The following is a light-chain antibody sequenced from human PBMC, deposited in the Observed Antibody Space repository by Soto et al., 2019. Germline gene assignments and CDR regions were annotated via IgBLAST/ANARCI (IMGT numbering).Light chain of an antibody. CDR2: RNN. Sequence: QSVLTQPPSASGTPGQRVTISCSGSSSNIGSEYVVWYQRLPGTAPKLLIYRNNQRPSGVPDRFAGSKSGTSASLAISGLRSEDQADYYCAARDDSLSGHWVFGGGTKLSVL. CDR3: AARDDSLSGHWV. CDR1: SSNIGSEY. V-gene: IGLV1-47*01. J-gene: IGLJ3*02.